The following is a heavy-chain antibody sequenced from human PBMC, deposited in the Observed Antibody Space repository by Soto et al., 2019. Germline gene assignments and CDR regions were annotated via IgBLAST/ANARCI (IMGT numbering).Heavy chain of an antibody. V-gene: IGHV1-2*04. Sequence: QVQLVQSGAEVKKPGASVKVSCKASGYTFTGYYMHWVRQAPGQGLEWMGWINPNSGGTNYAQKLXXWVTTTRDTSISTAYMEMSRLRSDDTAVYYCASGDLLSWAYWGQGTLVTVSS. CDR1: GYTFTGYY. J-gene: IGHJ4*02. CDR2: INPNSGGT. D-gene: IGHD1-26*01. CDR3: ASGDLLSWAY.